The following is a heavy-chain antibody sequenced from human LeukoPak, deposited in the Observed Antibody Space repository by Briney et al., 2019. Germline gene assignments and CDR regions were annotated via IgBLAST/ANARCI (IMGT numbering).Heavy chain of an antibody. V-gene: IGHV3-30*01. CDR1: GFTFRNYA. CDR3: ARGRTSRTAFDI. J-gene: IGHJ3*02. CDR2: VSYDGNTN. D-gene: IGHD1-7*01. Sequence: PGGSLRLSCAASGFTFRNYAMHWVRQAPGKGTEWVAVVSYDGNTNHYADSVKGRLTSSRDNSNNTLYLEVNSLRTEDTAVYYCARGRTSRTAFDIWDPGTMVTVSS.